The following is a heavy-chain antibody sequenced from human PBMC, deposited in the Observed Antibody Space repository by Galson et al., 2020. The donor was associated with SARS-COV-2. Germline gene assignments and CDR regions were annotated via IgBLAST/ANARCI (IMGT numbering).Heavy chain of an antibody. Sequence: GESLKISCAASGFTFSSYAMSWVRQAPGKGLEWVSAISGSGGSTYYADSVKGRFTISRDNSKNTLYLQMNSLRAEDTAVYYCAKDLGLLVEMATNSFYWYFDLWGRGTLVTVSS. V-gene: IGHV3-23*01. CDR3: AKDLGLLVEMATNSFYWYFDL. D-gene: IGHD5-12*01. CDR1: GFTFSSYA. J-gene: IGHJ2*01. CDR2: ISGSGGST.